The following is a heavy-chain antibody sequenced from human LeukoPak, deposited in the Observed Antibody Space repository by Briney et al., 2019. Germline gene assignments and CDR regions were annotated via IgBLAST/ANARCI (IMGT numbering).Heavy chain of an antibody. D-gene: IGHD4-17*01. CDR1: GFTFSSYS. V-gene: IGHV3-21*01. J-gene: IGHJ3*02. Sequence: GGSLRLSCAASGFTFSSYSMNWVRQAPGKGLEWVSSISSSSSYVYYADSVKGRFTISRDNAKNSLYLQMNSLRAEDTAVYYCARATVTMRGDAFDIWGQGTMVTVSS. CDR3: ARATVTMRGDAFDI. CDR2: ISSSSSYV.